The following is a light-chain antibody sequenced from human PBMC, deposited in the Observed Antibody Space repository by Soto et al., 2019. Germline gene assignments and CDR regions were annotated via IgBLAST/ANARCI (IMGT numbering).Light chain of an antibody. CDR3: SSYTSSSPWV. CDR1: SSDLGGYNY. J-gene: IGLJ1*01. V-gene: IGLV2-14*01. CDR2: EVS. Sequence: QSVLTQPASVSGSPGQSITISCTGTSSDLGGYNYVSWYQQHPGKAPKLMIYEVSNRPSGVSNRFSGSKSGNTASLTISGLQAEDEADYYCSSYTSSSPWVFGTGTKVTVL.